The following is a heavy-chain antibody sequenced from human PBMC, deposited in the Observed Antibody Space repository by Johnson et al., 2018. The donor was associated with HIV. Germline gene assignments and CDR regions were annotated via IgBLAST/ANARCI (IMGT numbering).Heavy chain of an antibody. V-gene: IGHV3-30-3*01. D-gene: IGHD5-24*01. CDR2: ISYDGINK. J-gene: IGHJ3*02. Sequence: VQLVESGGGVVQPGRSLRLSCAASGFTFSSYAMHWVRQAPGKGLEWVAVISYDGINKYYADSVKGRFTISRDNSKNALYLQMNSLRAEDTAVYYCAREPPVEMATHDAFDIWGQGTMVTVSS. CDR3: AREPPVEMATHDAFDI. CDR1: GFTFSSYA.